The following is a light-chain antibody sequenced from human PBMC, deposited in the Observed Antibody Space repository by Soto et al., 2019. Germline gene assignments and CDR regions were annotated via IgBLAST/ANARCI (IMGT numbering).Light chain of an antibody. J-gene: IGKJ4*01. Sequence: EIVLTQSPGTLSLSPGERGTLSCRASQSVSSSYLAWYQQKPGQAPRLLMYGTSTRATGTPDRFSGSGSGTDFTLTISSLEPEDFAVYYCQEGTYWPAFGGGTKVDIK. CDR2: GTS. V-gene: IGKV3D-20*02. CDR3: QEGTYWPA. CDR1: QSVSSSY.